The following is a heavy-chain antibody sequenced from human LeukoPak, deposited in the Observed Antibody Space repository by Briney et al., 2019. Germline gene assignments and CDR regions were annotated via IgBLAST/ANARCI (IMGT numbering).Heavy chain of an antibody. J-gene: IGHJ6*02. CDR1: GFTFDDYA. Sequence: GGSLRLSCAASGFTFDDYAMHWVRQAPGKGLEWVSGISWNSGSIGYADSVKGRFIISRDDAKNSLFLQMNSLRPEDTGVYYCGRDITPGGLDVLGQGTTVTVS. V-gene: IGHV3-9*01. CDR2: ISWNSGSI. D-gene: IGHD4-23*01. CDR3: GRDITPGGLDV.